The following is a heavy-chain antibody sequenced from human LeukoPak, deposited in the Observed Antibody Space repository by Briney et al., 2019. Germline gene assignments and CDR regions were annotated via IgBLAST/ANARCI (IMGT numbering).Heavy chain of an antibody. J-gene: IGHJ6*03. V-gene: IGHV3-30*02. CDR1: GFTLSSYG. D-gene: IGHD6-6*01. CDR3: AKSIESSSSHYYYYYMDV. Sequence: GGSLRLSCTASGFTLSSYGMHWLRQAPGKGLEWVTFIRHDGTSKDYVDSVKGRFTITRDNSKNTLYLQMNSLRADDTAVYFCAKSIESSSSHYYYYYMDVWGKGTTVTVSS. CDR2: IRHDGTSK.